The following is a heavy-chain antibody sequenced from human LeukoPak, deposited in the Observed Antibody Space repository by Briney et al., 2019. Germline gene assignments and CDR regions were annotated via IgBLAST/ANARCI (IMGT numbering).Heavy chain of an antibody. Sequence: SETLSLTCTVSGGSISSYYWSWIRQPPGKGLEWIGYIYSSGSTNYNPSLKSRVTISVDTSKNHFSLRLSSVTAADTAVYYCARQTLDYGSGSYHADWGQGTLVTVSS. CDR3: ARQTLDYGSGSYHAD. CDR2: IYSSGST. CDR1: GGSISSYY. J-gene: IGHJ4*02. V-gene: IGHV4-59*08. D-gene: IGHD3-10*01.